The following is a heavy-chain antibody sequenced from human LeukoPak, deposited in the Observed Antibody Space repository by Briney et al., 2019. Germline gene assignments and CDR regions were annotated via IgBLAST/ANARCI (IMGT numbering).Heavy chain of an antibody. J-gene: IGHJ6*02. V-gene: IGHV4-59*01. CDR1: GGSISSYY. CDR2: IYYSGST. CDR3: ARSPYYYYDMDV. Sequence: SETLSLTCTVSGGSISSYYWSWIRQPPGKGLEWIGYIYYSGSTNYNPSLKSRVSISVDTSKNQFSLKLSSVTAADTAVYYCARSPYYYYDMDVWGQGTTVTVSS.